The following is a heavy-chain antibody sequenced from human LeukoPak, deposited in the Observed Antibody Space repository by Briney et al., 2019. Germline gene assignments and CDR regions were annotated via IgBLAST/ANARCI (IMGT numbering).Heavy chain of an antibody. Sequence: ASVKVSCKASGGTFSSYDINWVRQATGQGLEWMGWMNPNNGNTGYAQNFQGRVTMTRDTSISTAYMELSSLRFEDTAIYYCARGGAVAGHNWFDPWGQGTLVTVSS. J-gene: IGHJ5*02. CDR2: MNPNNGNT. D-gene: IGHD6-13*01. V-gene: IGHV1-8*02. CDR1: GGTFSSYD. CDR3: ARGGAVAGHNWFDP.